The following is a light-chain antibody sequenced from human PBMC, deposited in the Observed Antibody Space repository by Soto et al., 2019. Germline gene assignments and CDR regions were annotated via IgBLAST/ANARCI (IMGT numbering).Light chain of an antibody. CDR3: QHYNSYSEA. Sequence: DIQMTQSPSTLSGSVGDRVTITCRASHPISSWLAWYQQKPGKAPKLLIYKASTLKSGVPSRFSGSGSGTEFTLTISRLQPDDFATYYCQHYNSYSEAFGQGTKVDIK. CDR1: HPISSW. V-gene: IGKV1-5*03. CDR2: KAS. J-gene: IGKJ1*01.